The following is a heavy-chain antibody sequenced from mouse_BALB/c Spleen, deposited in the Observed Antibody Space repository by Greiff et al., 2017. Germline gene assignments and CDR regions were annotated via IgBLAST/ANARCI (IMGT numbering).Heavy chain of an antibody. D-gene: IGHD1-1*01. CDR2: ISYSGST. J-gene: IGHJ1*01. V-gene: IGHV3-2*02. CDR3: ALGSSYGWYFDV. Sequence: ESGPGLVKPSQSLSLTCTVTGYSITSDYAWNWIRQFPGNKLEWMGYISYSGSTSYNPSLKSRISITRDTSKNQFFLQLNSVTTEDTATYYCALGSSYGWYFDVWGAGTTVTVSS. CDR1: GYSITSDYA.